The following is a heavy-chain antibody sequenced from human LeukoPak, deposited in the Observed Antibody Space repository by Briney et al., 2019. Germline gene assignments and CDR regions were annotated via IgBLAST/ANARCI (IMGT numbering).Heavy chain of an antibody. Sequence: GGSLRLSCAASGFTVSSNFMSWVRQAPGKGLEWVSGIYSGGSTYYANSVKGRFTISRDNSKNTLYLQMNSLRAEDTAVYYCARAIRELILAFDIWGQGTMVTVSS. CDR1: GFTVSSNF. V-gene: IGHV3-53*01. CDR3: ARAIRELILAFDI. D-gene: IGHD2-15*01. J-gene: IGHJ3*02. CDR2: IYSGGST.